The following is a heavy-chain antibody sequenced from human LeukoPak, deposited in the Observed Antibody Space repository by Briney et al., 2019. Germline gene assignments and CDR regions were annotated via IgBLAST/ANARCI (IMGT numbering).Heavy chain of an antibody. D-gene: IGHD3-10*01. CDR3: ARLPKKYYYGSGRNLGPAYYFDY. CDR1: GFTFSSYW. CDR2: INHSGST. Sequence: PGGSLRLSCAASGFTFSSYWMHWVRQPPGKGLEWIGEINHSGSTNYNPSLKSRVTISVDKSKNQFSLKLSSVTAADTAVYYCARLPKKYYYGSGRNLGPAYYFDYWGQGTLVTVSS. J-gene: IGHJ4*02. V-gene: IGHV4-34*01.